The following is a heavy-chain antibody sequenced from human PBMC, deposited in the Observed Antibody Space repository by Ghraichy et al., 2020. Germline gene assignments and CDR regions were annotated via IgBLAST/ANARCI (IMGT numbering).Heavy chain of an antibody. CDR1: GDSITSYH. CDR3: ARDRGSNTWWGVFDY. Sequence: SQTLSLTCTVSGDSITSYHWNWIRQSPGKGLEWIGYIYYSGSTNHNPSLKSRVTLSVDTSKNQFSLKLNSVTAADTAVYYCARDRGSNTWWGVFDYWGQGTLVTVSS. V-gene: IGHV4-59*01. D-gene: IGHD6-13*01. CDR2: IYYSGST. J-gene: IGHJ4*02.